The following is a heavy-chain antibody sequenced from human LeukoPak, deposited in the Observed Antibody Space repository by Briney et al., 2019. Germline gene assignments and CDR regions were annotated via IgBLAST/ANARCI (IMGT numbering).Heavy chain of an antibody. CDR1: GGSFSGYY. J-gene: IGHJ4*02. CDR2: IYYSGST. D-gene: IGHD1-1*01. V-gene: IGHV4-59*08. Sequence: SETLSLTCAVYGGSFSGYYWSWIRQPPGKGLEWIGYIYYSGSTNYNPSLKSRVTISVDTSKNQFSLKLSSVTAADTAVYYCARHRDDPAGYFDYWGQGTLVTVSS. CDR3: ARHRDDPAGYFDY.